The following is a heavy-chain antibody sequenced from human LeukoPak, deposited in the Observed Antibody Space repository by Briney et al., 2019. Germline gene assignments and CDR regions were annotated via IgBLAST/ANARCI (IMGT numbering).Heavy chain of an antibody. Sequence: PGGSLRLSCAASVFTFSSYSMNWVRQAPGKGLEWVAFIRYDGSNKYYADSVKGRFTISRDNSKNTLYLQMNSLRAEDTAVYYCAKRGKLFGAFDIWGQGTMVTVSS. CDR3: AKRGKLFGAFDI. V-gene: IGHV3-30*02. CDR1: VFTFSSYS. D-gene: IGHD3-16*01. J-gene: IGHJ3*02. CDR2: IRYDGSNK.